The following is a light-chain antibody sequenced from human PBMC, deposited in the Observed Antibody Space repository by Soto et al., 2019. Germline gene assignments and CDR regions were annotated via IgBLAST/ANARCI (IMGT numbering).Light chain of an antibody. J-gene: IGLJ1*01. CDR1: RSDIGSSNY. CDR3: ISYTGSSTSYV. Sequence: QSVLTQPASVSGSPGQSITISCSGTRSDIGSSNYVAWYQQFPGKTPKILIYGVSNRPSGVSSRFSGSKSGNTASLTISGLQAEDEADYYCISYTGSSTSYVFGSGTKVTVL. CDR2: GVS. V-gene: IGLV2-14*01.